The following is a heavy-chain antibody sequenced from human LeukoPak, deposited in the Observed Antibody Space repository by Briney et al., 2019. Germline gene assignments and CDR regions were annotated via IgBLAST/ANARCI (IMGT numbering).Heavy chain of an antibody. J-gene: IGHJ4*02. V-gene: IGHV4-30-4*01. D-gene: IGHD2-15*01. Sequence: SQTLSLTCTVSGGSISSGDYYWSWIRRPPGKGLEWIGYIYYSGSTYYNPSLKSRVTISVDTSKNQFSLKLSSVTAADTAVYYCARVDCSGGSCYYFDYWGQGTLVTVSS. CDR2: IYYSGST. CDR1: GGSISSGDYY. CDR3: ARVDCSGGSCYYFDY.